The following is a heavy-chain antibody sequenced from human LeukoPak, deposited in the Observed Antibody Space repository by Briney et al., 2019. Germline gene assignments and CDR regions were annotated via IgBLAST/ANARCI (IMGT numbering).Heavy chain of an antibody. D-gene: IGHD4-17*01. J-gene: IGHJ3*02. V-gene: IGHV4-34*01. CDR3: ARRGFKVTTLEAFDI. CDR2: INHSGST. CDR1: GGSISSYY. Sequence: PSETLSLTCTVSGGSISSYYWSWIRQPPGKGLEWIGEINHSGSTNYNPSLKSRVTISVDTSKNQFSLNLNSVTAADTAIYYCARRGFKVTTLEAFDIWGQGTVVTVSS.